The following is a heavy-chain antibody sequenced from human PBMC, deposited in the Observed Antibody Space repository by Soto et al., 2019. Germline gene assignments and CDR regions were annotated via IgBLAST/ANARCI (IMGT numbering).Heavy chain of an antibody. CDR2: ISGSGRST. Sequence: GGSLRLSCAASGFTFSSYWMHWVRQAPGKGLEWVTGISGSGRSTFYADSVKGRFTISRDNSKNTLYLQMNSLRAEDTAVYYCARGGYCSSTSCYFRGGFDYWGQGTLVTVSS. V-gene: IGHV3-23*01. CDR3: ARGGYCSSTSCYFRGGFDY. J-gene: IGHJ4*02. D-gene: IGHD2-2*01. CDR1: GFTFSSYW.